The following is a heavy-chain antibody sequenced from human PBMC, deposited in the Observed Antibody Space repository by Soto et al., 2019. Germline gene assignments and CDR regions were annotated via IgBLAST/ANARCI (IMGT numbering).Heavy chain of an antibody. V-gene: IGHV4-30-4*01. J-gene: IGHJ4*02. Sequence: SETLSLTCTVSGGSISSGDYYWSWIRQPPGKGLEWIGYIYYSGSTYYNPSLKSRVTISVDTSKNQFSLKLSSVTAADTAVYYCARYPRANTAVAGTRSSRYFDYWGQGTLVTVSS. CDR2: IYYSGST. CDR3: ARYPRANTAVAGTRSSRYFDY. D-gene: IGHD6-19*01. CDR1: GGSISSGDYY.